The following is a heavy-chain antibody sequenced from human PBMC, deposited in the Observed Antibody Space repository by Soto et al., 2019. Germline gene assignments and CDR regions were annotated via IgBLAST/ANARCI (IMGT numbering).Heavy chain of an antibody. V-gene: IGHV3-23*01. J-gene: IGHJ4*02. CDR3: AKDSVGAKKRSAY. CDR1: GFTVSSYA. Sequence: WGSLRLSCAASGFTVSSYAMSWARQAPGKGLEWVSAISGSGGSTYYADSVKGRFTISRDNSKTTLYLQMNSLRAEDTAVYYCAKDSVGAKKRSAYWGQGTLVTVSS. CDR2: ISGSGGST. D-gene: IGHD1-26*01.